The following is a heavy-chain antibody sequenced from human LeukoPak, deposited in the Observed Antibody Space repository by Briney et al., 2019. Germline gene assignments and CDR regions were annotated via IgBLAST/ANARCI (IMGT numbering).Heavy chain of an antibody. CDR1: GFTISSNY. CDR2: IYTDGSR. D-gene: IGHD4-23*01. J-gene: IGHJ6*03. V-gene: IGHV3-53*01. Sequence: GGSLRLSCAAPGFTISSNYMSWVRQAPGKGPEWVSVIYTDGSRYYADSVKGRFTISRDTSTNTPYLQMNSLRAEDTAVYYCARDGVYGGYHYYYMDVWGKGATVTVSS. CDR3: ARDGVYGGYHYYYMDV.